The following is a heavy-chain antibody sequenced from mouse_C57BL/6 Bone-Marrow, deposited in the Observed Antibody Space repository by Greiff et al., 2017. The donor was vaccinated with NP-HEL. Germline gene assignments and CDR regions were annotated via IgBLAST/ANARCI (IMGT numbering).Heavy chain of an antibody. D-gene: IGHD4-1*01. V-gene: IGHV5-4*03. CDR3: ARGNWYCFDY. CDR1: GFTFSSYA. CDR2: ISDGGSYT. J-gene: IGHJ2*01. Sequence: EVMLVESGGGLVKPGGSLKLSCAASGFTFSSYAMSWVRQTPEKRLEWVATISDGGSYTYYPDNVKGRFTISRDNAKNNLYLQMSHLKSEDTAMYYCARGNWYCFDYWGQGTTLTVSS.